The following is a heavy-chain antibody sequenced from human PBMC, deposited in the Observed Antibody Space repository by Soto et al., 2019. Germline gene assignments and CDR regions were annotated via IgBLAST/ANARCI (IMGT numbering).Heavy chain of an antibody. Sequence: EVQLLESGGGLVQPGGSPRLSCAASGFTFSSYAMSWVRQAPGKGLEWVSTISGSGGSTYYADSVKGRFTISRDNSKNTLYLQMNSLRAEDTAVYYCAKDQDYYGSGSYWAYGMDVWGQGTTVTVSS. CDR2: ISGSGGST. CDR3: AKDQDYYGSGSYWAYGMDV. V-gene: IGHV3-23*01. CDR1: GFTFSSYA. J-gene: IGHJ6*02. D-gene: IGHD3-10*01.